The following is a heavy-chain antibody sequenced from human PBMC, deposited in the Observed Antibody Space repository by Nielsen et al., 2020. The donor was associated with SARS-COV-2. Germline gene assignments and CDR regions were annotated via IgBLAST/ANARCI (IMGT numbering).Heavy chain of an antibody. CDR2: ITSNGDTT. D-gene: IGHD2-2*01. V-gene: IGHV3-64D*09. CDR1: GFTFSTYA. Sequence: GGSLRLSCSASGFTFSTYAMHWVRQAPGKGLEYLSVITSNGDTTYYADSVKGRFTISRDNSKNTLYLQMSSLRVEDTAVYYCVKGACSSTSCYWFDPWGQGTLVTVSS. CDR3: VKGACSSTSCYWFDP. J-gene: IGHJ5*02.